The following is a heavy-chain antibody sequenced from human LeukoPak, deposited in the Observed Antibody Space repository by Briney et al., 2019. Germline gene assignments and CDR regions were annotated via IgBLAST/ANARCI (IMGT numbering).Heavy chain of an antibody. CDR1: GGTFSSYA. CDR3: ARRPLRGGNPWRYFDL. CDR2: IIPIFGTA. Sequence: ASVKVSCKASGGTFSSYAISWVRQAPGQGLDWMGRIIPIFGTANYAQKFQGRVTITTDESTSTAYMELSSLRSEDTAVYYCARRPLRGGNPWRYFDLWGRGTLVTVSS. V-gene: IGHV1-69*05. D-gene: IGHD4-23*01. J-gene: IGHJ2*01.